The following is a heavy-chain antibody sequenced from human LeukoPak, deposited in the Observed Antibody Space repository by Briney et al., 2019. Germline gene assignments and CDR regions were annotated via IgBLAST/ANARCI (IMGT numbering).Heavy chain of an antibody. Sequence: GGSLRLSCAASGFTFSNFWMHWVRQAPGKGLVWVSRVNPDGSSTNYADSVKGRFTISRDNSKNSIYLQMKSLGVDDTAIYYCVKEGIYLKSSLEEWGQGTLVTVSS. D-gene: IGHD5-12*01. CDR3: VKEGIYLKSSLEE. CDR1: GFTFSNFW. J-gene: IGHJ4*02. V-gene: IGHV3-74*01. CDR2: VNPDGSST.